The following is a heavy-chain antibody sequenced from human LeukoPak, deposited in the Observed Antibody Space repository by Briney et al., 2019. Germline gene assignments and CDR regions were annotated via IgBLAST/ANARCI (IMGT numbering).Heavy chain of an antibody. CDR1: GFTFSSYA. CDR2: ISYDGSNK. D-gene: IGHD2-8*02. V-gene: IGHV3-30*04. J-gene: IGHJ4*02. Sequence: GGSLRLSCAASGFTFSSYAMHWVRQAPGKGLEWVAIISYDGSNKYYADSVKGRFTISRDNSKNTLYLRMNSLRAEDTAVYYCARDVTGGFDYWGQGTLVTVSS. CDR3: ARDVTGGFDY.